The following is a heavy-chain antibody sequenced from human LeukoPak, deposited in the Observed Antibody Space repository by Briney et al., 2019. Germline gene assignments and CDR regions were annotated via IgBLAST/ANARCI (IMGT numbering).Heavy chain of an antibody. D-gene: IGHD5-18*01. CDR2: IYYSGST. Sequence: SETLSLTCTVSGCSISSYYWSWIRQPPGKGLEWIGYIYYSGSTNYNPSLKSRVTISVDTSKNQFSLKLSSVTAADTAVYYCARGNSYAHVDYWGQGTLVTVSS. CDR1: GCSISSYY. CDR3: ARGNSYAHVDY. J-gene: IGHJ4*02. V-gene: IGHV4-59*01.